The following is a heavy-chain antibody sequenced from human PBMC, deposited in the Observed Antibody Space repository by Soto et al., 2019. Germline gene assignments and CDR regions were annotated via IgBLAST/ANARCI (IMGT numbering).Heavy chain of an antibody. CDR2: ISSNGGST. CDR3: ARGGRGYEFDY. CDR1: GFTFSSYG. D-gene: IGHD5-12*01. V-gene: IGHV3-64*01. Sequence: GGSLRLSCAASGFTFSSYGMHWVRQAPGKGLEYVSAISSNGGSTDYANSVKGRFTISRDNSKNTLDLQMGSLRAEDMAVYYCARGGRGYEFDYWGQGTLVTVSS. J-gene: IGHJ4*02.